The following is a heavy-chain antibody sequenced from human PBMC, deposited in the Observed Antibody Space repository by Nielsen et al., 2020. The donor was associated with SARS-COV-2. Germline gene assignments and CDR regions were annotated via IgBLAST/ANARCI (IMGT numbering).Heavy chain of an antibody. CDR3: ARDPRGGPVDY. CDR1: GGTFSSYA. J-gene: IGHJ4*02. Sequence: ASVKVSCKASGGTFSSYAINWVRQATGQGLEWMGWMNPNSGNTGYAQKLQGRVTMTTDTSTSTAYMELRSLRSDDTAVYYCARDPRGGPVDYWGQGTLVTVSS. V-gene: IGHV1-8*02. D-gene: IGHD3-10*01. CDR2: MNPNSGNT.